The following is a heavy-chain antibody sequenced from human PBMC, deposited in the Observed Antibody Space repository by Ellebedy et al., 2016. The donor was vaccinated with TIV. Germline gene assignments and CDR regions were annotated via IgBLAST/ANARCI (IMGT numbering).Heavy chain of an antibody. V-gene: IGHV3-21*01. CDR3: ARGYHSSSFYYYYGMDV. Sequence: GGSLRLXXAASGFTFSSYSMNWVRQAPGKGLEWVSSISSSSSYIYYADSVKGRFTISRDNAKNSLYLQMNSLRAEDTAVYYCARGYHSSSFYYYYGMDVWGQGTTVTVSS. D-gene: IGHD6-13*01. J-gene: IGHJ6*02. CDR1: GFTFSSYS. CDR2: ISSSSSYI.